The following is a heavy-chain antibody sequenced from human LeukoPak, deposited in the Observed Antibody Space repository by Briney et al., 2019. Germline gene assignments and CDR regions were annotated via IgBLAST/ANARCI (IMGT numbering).Heavy chain of an antibody. CDR3: AKDMSYGSGSRFDY. J-gene: IGHJ4*02. CDR1: GFTFSSYD. Sequence: PGGSLRLSCAASGFTFSSYDIHWVRQATGKGLEWVSGIGTAGEIYYPGSVKGRFTISRENAKNSLYLQMNSLRAEDTALYYCAKDMSYGSGSRFDYWGQGTLVTVSS. CDR2: IGTAGEI. V-gene: IGHV3-13*01. D-gene: IGHD3-10*01.